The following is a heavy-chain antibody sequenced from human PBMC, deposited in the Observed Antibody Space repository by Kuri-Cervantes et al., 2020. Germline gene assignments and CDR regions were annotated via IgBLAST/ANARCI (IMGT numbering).Heavy chain of an antibody. Sequence: GGSLRLSCAASGFTFDDYAMYWVRQAPRVSGISWNSGSIGYGDSVQGRFTISRDNAKNSLYLQMNSLRAEDTAVYYCARDRRVYSSGPFDYWGQGTLVTVSS. J-gene: IGHJ4*02. V-gene: IGHV3-9*01. D-gene: IGHD6-19*01. CDR3: ARDRRVYSSGPFDY. CDR1: GFTFDDYA. CDR2: ISWNSGSI.